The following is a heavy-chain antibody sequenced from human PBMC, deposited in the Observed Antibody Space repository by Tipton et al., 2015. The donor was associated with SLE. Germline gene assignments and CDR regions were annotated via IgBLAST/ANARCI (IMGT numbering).Heavy chain of an antibody. CDR1: GGSISSYY. J-gene: IGHJ4*02. Sequence: LRLSCTVSGGSISSYYWSWIRQPPGKGLELIGYIYNSVNTNYNPSLKSRVTMSVDTSKNQFSLRLSSVTAADTAVYYCARDGLIAVAGFDYWGQGTLVTVSS. CDR2: IYNSVNT. V-gene: IGHV4-59*12. D-gene: IGHD6-19*01. CDR3: ARDGLIAVAGFDY.